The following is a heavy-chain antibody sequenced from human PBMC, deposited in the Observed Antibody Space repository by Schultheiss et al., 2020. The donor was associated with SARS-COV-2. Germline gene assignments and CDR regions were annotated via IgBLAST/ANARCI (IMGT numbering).Heavy chain of an antibody. Sequence: GGSLRLSCAASGFTFSSYAMSWVRQAPGKGLEWVSVIYSGGSTYYADSVKGRFTISRDNSKNTLYLQMNSLRAEDTAVYYCARAVGQLWLPANWFDPWGQGTLVTVSS. CDR1: GFTFSSYA. CDR2: IYSGGST. V-gene: IGHV3-23*03. D-gene: IGHD5-18*01. J-gene: IGHJ5*02. CDR3: ARAVGQLWLPANWFDP.